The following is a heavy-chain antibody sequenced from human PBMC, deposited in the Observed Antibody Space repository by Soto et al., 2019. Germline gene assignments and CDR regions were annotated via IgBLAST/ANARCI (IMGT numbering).Heavy chain of an antibody. J-gene: IGHJ6*02. CDR2: IIPIFGTA. CDR1: GGTFSSYA. D-gene: IGHD2-2*01. CDR3: ARDLSGYCSSTSCYAVTYGMDV. V-gene: IGHV1-69*13. Sequence: SVKVSCKASGGTFSSYAISWVRQAPGQGLEWMGGIIPIFGTANYAQKFQGRVTITADESTSTAYMELSSLRSEDTAVYYCARDLSGYCSSTSCYAVTYGMDVWGQGTTVTVSS.